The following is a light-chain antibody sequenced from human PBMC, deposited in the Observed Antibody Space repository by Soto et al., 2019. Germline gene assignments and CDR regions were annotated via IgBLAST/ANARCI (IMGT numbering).Light chain of an antibody. Sequence: QSALTQPASVSVSPGQSMTISCTGTITDVGSSNYVSWYKQHPGKAPKLMIYDVSNRPSGVSNRFSGSKSGNTASLTISGLQAEDEADYYCSSYTTASTGVFGGGTKLTVL. CDR2: DVS. V-gene: IGLV2-14*01. CDR1: ITDVGSSNY. J-gene: IGLJ2*01. CDR3: SSYTTASTGV.